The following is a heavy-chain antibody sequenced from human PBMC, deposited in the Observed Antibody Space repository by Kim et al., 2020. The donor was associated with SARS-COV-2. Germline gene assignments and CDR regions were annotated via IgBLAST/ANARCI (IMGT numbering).Heavy chain of an antibody. CDR2: INSDGSST. CDR1: GFTFSSYW. J-gene: IGHJ4*02. D-gene: IGHD3-22*01. Sequence: GGSLRLSCAASGFTFSSYWMHWVRQAPGKGLVWVSRINSDGSSTSYADFVKGRFTISRDNAKNTLYLQMHSLRAEDTAVYYCVRVSEDTSRYYYGFIDYWGQGTLVTVSS. CDR3: VRVSEDTSRYYYGFIDY. V-gene: IGHV3-74*01.